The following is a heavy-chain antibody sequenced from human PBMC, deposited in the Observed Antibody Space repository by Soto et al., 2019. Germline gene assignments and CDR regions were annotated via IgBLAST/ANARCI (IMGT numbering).Heavy chain of an antibody. CDR2: IWYDGSNK. D-gene: IGHD1-26*01. V-gene: IGHV3-33*01. Sequence: PGGSLRLSCAASGFTFSSYGMHWVRQAPGKGLEWVAVIWYDGSNKYYADSVKGRFTISRDNSKNTLSLQMNSLRAEDTAVYYCARDGEWDLLRGDYYYGMDFWGQGTTVPVSS. CDR1: GFTFSSYG. J-gene: IGHJ6*02. CDR3: ARDGEWDLLRGDYYYGMDF.